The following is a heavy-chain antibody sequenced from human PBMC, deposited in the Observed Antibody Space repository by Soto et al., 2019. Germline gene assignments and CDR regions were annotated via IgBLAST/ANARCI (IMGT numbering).Heavy chain of an antibody. CDR2: INHSGGT. Sequence: SETLCLSCAVDGGSFVGYCWSWIRQPPGKGLEWIGEINHSGGTNYNPSLKSRVTISVDTSKNQFSLKLSSVTAADTAVYYCATSYYDILTGSAFDYWGQGTLVTVTS. CDR1: GGSFVGYC. D-gene: IGHD3-9*01. CDR3: ATSYYDILTGSAFDY. J-gene: IGHJ4*02. V-gene: IGHV4-34*01.